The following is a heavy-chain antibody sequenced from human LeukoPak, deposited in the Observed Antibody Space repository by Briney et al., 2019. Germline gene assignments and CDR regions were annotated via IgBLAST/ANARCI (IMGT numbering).Heavy chain of an antibody. CDR2: ISNNGGYT. J-gene: IGHJ4*02. CDR3: ARDYSSGYYYSDY. CDR1: GFTFSSSA. D-gene: IGHD3-22*01. Sequence: PGGSLRLSCAASGFTFSSSAMSWVRQAPGKGLEWVSAISNNGGYTYYADSVQGRFTISRDNSKSTLCLQMNSLRAEDTAVYYCARDYSSGYYYSDYWGQGTLVTVSS. V-gene: IGHV3-23*01.